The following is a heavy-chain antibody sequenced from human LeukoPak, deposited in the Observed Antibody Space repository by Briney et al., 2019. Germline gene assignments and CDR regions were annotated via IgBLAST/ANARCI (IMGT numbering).Heavy chain of an antibody. CDR1: GYTFTSYY. CDR3: ARAHLGWRYYDRPSGAFDI. J-gene: IGHJ3*02. D-gene: IGHD3-22*01. Sequence: GASVKVSCKASGYTFTSYYMHWVRQAPGQGLEWMGIINPSGGSTSYAQKFQGRVTMTRDTSTSTVYMELSSLRSEDTAVYYCARAHLGWRYYDRPSGAFDIWGQGTMVTVSS. CDR2: INPSGGST. V-gene: IGHV1-46*01.